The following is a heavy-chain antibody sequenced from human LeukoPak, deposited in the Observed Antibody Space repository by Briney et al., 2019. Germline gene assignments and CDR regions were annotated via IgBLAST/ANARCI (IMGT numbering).Heavy chain of an antibody. D-gene: IGHD1-14*01. CDR1: GFTLSTSN. Sequence: GGSLRLSCAASGFTLSTSNTHWVRQAPGKGLEYVSGISNNGGSSFYADSVKGRFTISRDNSKNSLYLQLSSLRAENAAAYYCVKIASVPGGDCWGQGTRVTVSS. J-gene: IGHJ4*02. V-gene: IGHV3-64D*09. CDR2: ISNNGGSS. CDR3: VKIASVPGGDC.